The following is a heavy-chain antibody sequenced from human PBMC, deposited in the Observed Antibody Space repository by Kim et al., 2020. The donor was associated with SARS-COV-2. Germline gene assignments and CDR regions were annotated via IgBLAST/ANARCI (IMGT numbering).Heavy chain of an antibody. CDR1: GYTFTSYD. CDR3: ARGKKHIVVVIAIPYYYYGMDV. CDR2: MNPNSGNT. Sequence: ASVKVSCKASGYTFTSYDINWVRQATGQGLEWMGWMNPNSGNTGYAQKFQGRVTMTGNTSISTAYMELSSLRSEDTAVYYCARGKKHIVVVIAIPYYYYGMDVWGQGPTVTVSS. D-gene: IGHD2-21*01. J-gene: IGHJ6*02. V-gene: IGHV1-8*01.